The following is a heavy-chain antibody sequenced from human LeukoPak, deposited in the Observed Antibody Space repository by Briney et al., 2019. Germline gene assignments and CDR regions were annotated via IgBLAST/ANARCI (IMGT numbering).Heavy chain of an antibody. CDR1: GGTFSSYA. Sequence: ASVKVSCKASGGTFSSYAISWVRQAPGQGLKWMGGIIPIFGTANYAQKFQGRVTITADESTSTAYMELSSLRSEDTAVYYCARGGYCSGGSCYRIDYWGQGTLVTVSS. V-gene: IGHV1-69*01. D-gene: IGHD2-15*01. J-gene: IGHJ4*02. CDR2: IIPIFGTA. CDR3: ARGGYCSGGSCYRIDY.